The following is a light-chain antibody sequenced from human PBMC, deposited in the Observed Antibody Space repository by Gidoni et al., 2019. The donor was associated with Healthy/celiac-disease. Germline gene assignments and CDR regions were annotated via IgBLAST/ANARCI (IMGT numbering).Light chain of an antibody. CDR2: DAP. J-gene: IGKJ2*03. CDR1: QSVSSY. Sequence: EIVLTQSPATLSLSPGERATLSCRASQSVSSYLAWYQQKPGQAPRLLIYDAPNRATGIPARFSGSGSGTDFTLTISSLEPEDFAVYYCQQRSTGYSFGQXTKLEIK. V-gene: IGKV3-11*01. CDR3: QQRSTGYS.